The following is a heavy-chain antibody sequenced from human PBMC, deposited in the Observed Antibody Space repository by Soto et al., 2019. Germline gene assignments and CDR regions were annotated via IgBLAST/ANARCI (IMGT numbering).Heavy chain of an antibody. V-gene: IGHV4-59*01. CDR1: GGSISSYY. CDR3: ARSSRYNWNYWFDP. J-gene: IGHJ5*02. Sequence: SETLSLTCTVSGGSISSYYWSWIRQPPGKGLEWIGYIYYSGSTNYNPSLKSRVTISVDTSKNQFSLKLSSVTAADTAVYYCARSSRYNWNYWFDPWGQGTLVTVSS. D-gene: IGHD1-7*01. CDR2: IYYSGST.